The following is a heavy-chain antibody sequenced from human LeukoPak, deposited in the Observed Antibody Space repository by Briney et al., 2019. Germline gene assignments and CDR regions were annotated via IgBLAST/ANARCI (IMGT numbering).Heavy chain of an antibody. CDR2: MYTSGST. Sequence: PSQTLSLTCTVSGGSISSGSSYWSWIRQPAGKGLEWIGRMYTSGSTSYNPSLKSRVTISVDTSKNQFSLKMTSVTAADTAVYYCTRGSITVDHWGQGTLVTVSS. D-gene: IGHD6-19*01. CDR1: GGSISSGSSY. CDR3: TRGSITVDH. J-gene: IGHJ4*02. V-gene: IGHV4-61*02.